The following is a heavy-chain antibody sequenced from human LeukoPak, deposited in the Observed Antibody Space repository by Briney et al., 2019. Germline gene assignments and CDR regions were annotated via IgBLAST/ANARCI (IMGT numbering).Heavy chain of an antibody. CDR1: GFTFSSYA. Sequence: GGSLRLSCAASGFTFSSYAMSWVRQAPGKGLEWVSAISGSGGSTYYADSVKGRFTISRDISKNTLYLQMNSLRAEDTAVYYCAKALGIAVAGNAFDIWGQGTMVTVSS. CDR2: ISGSGGST. V-gene: IGHV3-23*01. D-gene: IGHD6-19*01. CDR3: AKALGIAVAGNAFDI. J-gene: IGHJ3*02.